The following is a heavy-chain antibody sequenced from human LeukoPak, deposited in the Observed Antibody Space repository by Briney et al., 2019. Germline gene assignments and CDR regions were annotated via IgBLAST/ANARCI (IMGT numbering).Heavy chain of an antibody. CDR1: GGSISSYY. CDR2: INHSGST. V-gene: IGHV4-34*01. D-gene: IGHD1-7*01. CDR3: ARDNNWNYVEDGWFDP. Sequence: SQTLSLTCTVSGGSISSYYWSWIRQPPGKGLEWIGEINHSGSTNYNPSLKSRVTISVDTSKNQFSLKLSSVTAADTAVYYCARDNNWNYVEDGWFDPWGQGTLVTVSS. J-gene: IGHJ5*02.